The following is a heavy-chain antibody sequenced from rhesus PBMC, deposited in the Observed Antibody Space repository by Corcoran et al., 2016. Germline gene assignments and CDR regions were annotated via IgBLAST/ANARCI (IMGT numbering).Heavy chain of an antibody. V-gene: IGHV4-65*01. Sequence: QVQLQESGPGLVRPSETLSLTCAVPGGSISSSNCWNGIPQPPGKGTEGTGYISGSSGSTYYNPALKSRVTISTDTSKNQFSLKLSSVTAADTAVYYCARDTPRRGYSYGLDSWGQGVVVTVSS. J-gene: IGHJ6*01. D-gene: IGHD2-33*01. CDR3: ARDTPRRGYSYGLDS. CDR2: ISGSSGST. CDR1: GGSISSSNC.